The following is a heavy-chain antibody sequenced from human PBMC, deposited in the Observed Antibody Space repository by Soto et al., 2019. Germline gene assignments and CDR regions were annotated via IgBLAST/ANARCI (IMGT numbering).Heavy chain of an antibody. V-gene: IGHV1-3*01. CDR2: INAGNGNT. CDR1: GYTFTSYA. J-gene: IGHJ5*02. Sequence: ASVKVSCQASGYTFTSYAMHWVRQAPGQRLEWMGWINAGNGNTKYSQKFQGRVTITRDTSASTAYMELSSLRSEDTAVYYCARAVGTYDFWSGYYTGNWFDPWGQGTLVTVSS. CDR3: ARAVGTYDFWSGYYTGNWFDP. D-gene: IGHD3-3*01.